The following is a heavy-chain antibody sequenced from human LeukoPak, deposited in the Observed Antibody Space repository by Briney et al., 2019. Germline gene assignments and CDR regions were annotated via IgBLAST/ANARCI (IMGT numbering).Heavy chain of an antibody. D-gene: IGHD3-3*01. CDR2: VNPSDNSR. Sequence: ASVKVSCKASGYTLSSSYMHWVRQAPGQGLEWMGVVNPSDNSRTYAQKFQGRVTITADESTSTAYMELSSLRSEDTAVYYCARAPGDFWSGSTYYYYMDVWGKGTTVTVSS. CDR1: GYTLSSSY. J-gene: IGHJ6*03. V-gene: IGHV1-46*01. CDR3: ARAPGDFWSGSTYYYYMDV.